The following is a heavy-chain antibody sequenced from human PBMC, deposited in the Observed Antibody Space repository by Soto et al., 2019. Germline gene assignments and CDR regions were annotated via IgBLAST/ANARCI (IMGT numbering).Heavy chain of an antibody. CDR3: ARSREEITIFGVVIPHGWFDP. J-gene: IGHJ5*02. CDR2: INHSGST. V-gene: IGHV4-34*01. CDR1: GGSFSGYY. Sequence: SETLSLTCAVYGGSFSGYYWSWIRQPPGKGLEWIGEINHSGSTNYNPSLKSRVTISVDTSKDQFSLKLSSVTAADTAVYYCARSREEITIFGVVIPHGWFDPWGQGTLVTVSS. D-gene: IGHD3-3*01.